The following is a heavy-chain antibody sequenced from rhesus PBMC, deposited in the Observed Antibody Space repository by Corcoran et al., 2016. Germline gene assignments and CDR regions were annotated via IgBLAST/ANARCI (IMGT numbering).Heavy chain of an antibody. J-gene: IGHJ2*01. D-gene: IGHD3-28*01. CDR3: ARSYMIVVITPGGYFDL. V-gene: IGHV4-122*02. CDR1: GGSSCRSYYY. CDR2: FSCRGGN. Sequence: QVQLQESGPGLVKPSETLSLTCAVFGGSSCRSYYYWSLIRLSPGQGLVWIGYFSCRGGNSYNPSHKSRVTISRDTSKNQFSLKLSSVTAADTAVYYCARSYMIVVITPGGYFDLWGPGTPITISS.